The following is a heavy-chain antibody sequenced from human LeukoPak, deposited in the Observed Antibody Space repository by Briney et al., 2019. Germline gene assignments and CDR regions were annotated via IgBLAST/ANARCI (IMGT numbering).Heavy chain of an antibody. CDR1: GFTFSSYE. J-gene: IGHJ5*01. V-gene: IGHV3-48*03. Sequence: GGSLRLSCAASGFTFSSYEMNWVRQAPGKGLEWVSYISSSGSTIYYADSVKGRFTISRDNAKNSLYLQMNSLRAEDTALYYCARDGTTNRYNWFDSWGQGTLVTVSS. CDR2: ISSSGSTI. CDR3: ARDGTTNRYNWFDS. D-gene: IGHD2-8*01.